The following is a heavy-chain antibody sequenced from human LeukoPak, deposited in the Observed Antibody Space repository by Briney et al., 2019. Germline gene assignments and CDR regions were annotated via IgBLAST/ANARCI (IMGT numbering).Heavy chain of an antibody. CDR2: ISGSGGST. D-gene: IGHD6-6*01. V-gene: IGHV3-23*01. J-gene: IGHJ4*02. Sequence: GGSLRLSCAASGFTFSSYAMSWVRRAPGKGLEWVSAISGSGGSTYYADSVKGRFTISRDNSKNTLYLQMNSLRAEDTAVYYCAKARQPIAASARVEDYWGQGTLVTVSS. CDR3: AKARQPIAASARVEDY. CDR1: GFTFSSYA.